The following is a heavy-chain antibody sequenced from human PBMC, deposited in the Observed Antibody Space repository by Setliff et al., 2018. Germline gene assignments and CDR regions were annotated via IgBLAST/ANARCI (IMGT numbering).Heavy chain of an antibody. CDR3: ARLHCSGSSCYYDY. J-gene: IGHJ4*02. D-gene: IGHD2-15*01. CDR1: GGTFSSYD. V-gene: IGHV1-69*05. CDR2: IIPIFGTA. Sequence: ASVKVSCKASGGTFSSYDISWVRQAPGQGLEWMGRIIPIFGTANYAQKFQGRVTNTMDTSASTAYMELSGLRSEDTAVYYCARLHCSGSSCYYDYWGQGTLVTVSS.